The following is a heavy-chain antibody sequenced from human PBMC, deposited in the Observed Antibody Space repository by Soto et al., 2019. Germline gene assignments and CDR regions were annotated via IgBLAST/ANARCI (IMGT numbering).Heavy chain of an antibody. J-gene: IGHJ4*02. D-gene: IGHD3-22*01. CDR2: ISYDGSNK. CDR3: AKESYYYDSSGYYPPDY. V-gene: IGHV3-30*18. Sequence: LRLSCAASGFTFSTYGMHWVRQAPGKGLEWVALISYDGSNKYYADSVKGRFTISRDNSKNTLYLQMNSLRAEDTAVYFCAKESYYYDSSGYYPPDYWGQGTLVTVSS. CDR1: GFTFSTYG.